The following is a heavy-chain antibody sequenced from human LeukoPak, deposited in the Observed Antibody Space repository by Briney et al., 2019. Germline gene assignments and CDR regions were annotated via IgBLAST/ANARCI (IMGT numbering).Heavy chain of an antibody. V-gene: IGHV4-38-2*02. CDR2: IYHSGST. J-gene: IGHJ6*03. CDR3: ARGKGDTAFVTGYYYYYYYKGG. Sequence: SETLSLTCTVSGYSISSGYYWGWIRQPPGKGLEWIGSIYHSGSTSYNPSLKIRVTISVDTSKNQFSLKLSSVTAADTAVYYCARGKGDTAFVTGYYYYYYYKGGWGKRTTVTVSS. CDR1: GYSISSGYY. D-gene: IGHD5-18*01.